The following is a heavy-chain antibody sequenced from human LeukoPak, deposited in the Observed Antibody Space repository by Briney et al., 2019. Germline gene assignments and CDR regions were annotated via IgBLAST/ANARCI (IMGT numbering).Heavy chain of an antibody. CDR3: ASLTVQYYYMDV. Sequence: GASVKVSCKASGGTFSSYAISWVRQAPGQGLEWMGGIIPIFGTANYAQKFQGRVTITTDESTSTAYMELSSLRSEDTAVYYCASLTVQYYYMDVWGKGTTVTVSS. D-gene: IGHD3-9*01. CDR2: IIPIFGTA. V-gene: IGHV1-69*05. J-gene: IGHJ6*03. CDR1: GGTFSSYA.